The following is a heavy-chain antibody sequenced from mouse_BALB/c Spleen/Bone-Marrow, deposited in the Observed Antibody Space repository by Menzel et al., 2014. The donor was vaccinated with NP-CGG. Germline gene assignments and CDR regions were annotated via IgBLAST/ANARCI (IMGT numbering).Heavy chain of an antibody. CDR1: GYTFSGYW. CDR2: ILPGGNNT. D-gene: IGHD2-10*02. V-gene: IGHV1-9*01. J-gene: IGHJ3*01. CDR3: ARSQYGNLHPFAY. Sequence: QVQLKQSGAELMKPGASVKISCKATGYTFSGYWIEWVKQRPGHGLEWIGEILPGGNNTIYNENFKGKATFTADTSSNTAYMQLSSLTSEDSAVYYCARSQYGNLHPFAYWGQGTLVTVSA.